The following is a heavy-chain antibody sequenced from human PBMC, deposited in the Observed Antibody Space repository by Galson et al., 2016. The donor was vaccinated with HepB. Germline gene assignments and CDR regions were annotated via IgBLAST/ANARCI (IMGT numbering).Heavy chain of an antibody. V-gene: IGHV1-2*04. CDR3: ARGIVGASTRSFDI. CDR1: GYTLTGHY. J-gene: IGHJ3*02. Sequence: SVKVSCKASGYTLTGHYVHWVRQAPGQGLEWMGWIDPSSGDTNCAQKFQGWVTMTRDTSVSTAFMDLNSLKSDDTAMYYCARGIVGASTRSFDIWGQGTMVTVSS. CDR2: IDPSSGDT. D-gene: IGHD1-26*01.